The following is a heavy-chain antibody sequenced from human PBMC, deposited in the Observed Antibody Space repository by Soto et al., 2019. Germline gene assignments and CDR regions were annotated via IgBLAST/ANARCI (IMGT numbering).Heavy chain of an antibody. D-gene: IGHD4-17*01. J-gene: IGHJ4*02. CDR3: ARGAGYGDYGGY. V-gene: IGHV3-48*02. Sequence: EVQLVASGGGLVQPGGSLRLSCAASGFSLWGYSISWVRQAPGKGLEWVSYISGTGSSIYADSVKGRFTISRDNAKNSVYLQMNSLGDDDTAVYYCARGAGYGDYGGYWGQGTLVTVSS. CDR1: GFSLWGYS. CDR2: ISGTGSSI.